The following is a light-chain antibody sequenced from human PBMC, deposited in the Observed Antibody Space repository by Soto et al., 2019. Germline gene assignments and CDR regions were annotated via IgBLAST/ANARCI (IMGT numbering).Light chain of an antibody. CDR1: QSVSSSY. Sequence: EIVLTQSPGTLSLPPGERATLSCRASQSVSSSYLAWYQQKPGQAPRLLIYGASSRATGIPDRFSGSGSGTDFTLTISRLEPEGFAVYYCQQYGSSPYTFGQGTKLEIK. V-gene: IGKV3-20*01. CDR2: GAS. J-gene: IGKJ2*01. CDR3: QQYGSSPYT.